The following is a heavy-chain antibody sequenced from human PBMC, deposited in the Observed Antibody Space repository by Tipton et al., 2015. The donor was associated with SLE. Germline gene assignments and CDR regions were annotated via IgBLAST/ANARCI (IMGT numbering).Heavy chain of an antibody. Sequence: TLFLTCTVSGGSISSGSYYWSWIRQPPGKGLEWIGYIYYSGNTNYNPSLKSRVTISVDTSKNQFSLKLSSVTAADTAVYYCARDKANYFDYWGQGTLVTVSS. V-gene: IGHV4-61*01. CDR2: IYYSGNT. J-gene: IGHJ4*02. CDR3: ARDKANYFDY. CDR1: GGSISSGSYY.